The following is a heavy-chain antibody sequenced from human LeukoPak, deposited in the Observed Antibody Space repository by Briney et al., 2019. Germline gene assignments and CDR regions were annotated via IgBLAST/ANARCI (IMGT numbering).Heavy chain of an antibody. CDR3: AKDMERVTAIVTPTGMDV. CDR2: ISWDGGST. D-gene: IGHD2-21*02. Sequence: GGSLRLSCAASGFTFDDYTMHWVRQAPGKGLEWVSLISWDGGSTYYADSVKGRFTISRDNSKNSLYLQMNSLRTEDTALYYCAKDMERVTAIVTPTGMDVWGQGTTVTVSS. V-gene: IGHV3-43*01. J-gene: IGHJ6*02. CDR1: GFTFDDYT.